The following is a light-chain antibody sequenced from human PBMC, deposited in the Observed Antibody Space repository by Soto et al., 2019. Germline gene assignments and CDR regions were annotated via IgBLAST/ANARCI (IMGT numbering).Light chain of an antibody. CDR2: SNN. CDR3: SSFAANDNVV. Sequence: QPVLTQPPSASGTPGQRVIMSCSGSSSNIRSHTVNWYQQLPGTAPKLLIYSNNQRPSGVPDRFSGSKSGTSASLAISGLQAGDEADYYCSSFAANDNVVFGGGTKVTVL. V-gene: IGLV1-44*01. CDR1: SSNIRSHT. J-gene: IGLJ3*02.